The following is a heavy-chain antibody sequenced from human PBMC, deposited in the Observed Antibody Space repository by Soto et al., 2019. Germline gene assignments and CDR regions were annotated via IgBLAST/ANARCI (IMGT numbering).Heavy chain of an antibody. CDR1: GYTFTSYG. J-gene: IGHJ5*01. V-gene: IGHV1-3*01. D-gene: IGHD6-13*01. CDR3: VRRHVSATGIHWFDS. Sequence: ASVKVSCKASGYTFTSYGIHWVRQAPGQRLEWMGWINAANGDTKYSPKFQGRVTITRDTSASTAYMELSSLRSEDTAVYYCVRRHVSATGIHWFDSWGQGTLVTVSS. CDR2: INAANGDT.